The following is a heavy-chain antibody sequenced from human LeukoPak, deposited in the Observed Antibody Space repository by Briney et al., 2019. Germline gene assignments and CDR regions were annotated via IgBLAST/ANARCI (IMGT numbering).Heavy chain of an antibody. CDR3: ASRIQMHYYDSSGYYDLRD. Sequence: ASVKVSCKASGYTFTGYYMHWVRQAPGQGLEWMGRINPNSGGTNYAQKFQGRVTMTRDTSISTAYMELSRLRSDDTAVYYCASRIQMHYYDSSGYYDLRDWGQGTLVTVSS. J-gene: IGHJ4*02. D-gene: IGHD3-22*01. CDR2: INPNSGGT. V-gene: IGHV1-2*06. CDR1: GYTFTGYY.